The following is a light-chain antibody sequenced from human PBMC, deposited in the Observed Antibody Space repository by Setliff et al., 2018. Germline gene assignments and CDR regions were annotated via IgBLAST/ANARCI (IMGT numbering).Light chain of an antibody. CDR2: NVS. V-gene: IGLV2-14*03. J-gene: IGLJ1*01. CDR3: NAYTSRSTYV. CDR1: SSDVGSYDL. Sequence: QSVLTQPASVSGSPGQSITISCSGTSSDVGSYDLVSWYQQHPDKAPKLIIYNVSGRPSGVSHRFSGSKSDNTASLTISGLQAEDEADYYCNAYTSRSTYVFGSGTKVTVL.